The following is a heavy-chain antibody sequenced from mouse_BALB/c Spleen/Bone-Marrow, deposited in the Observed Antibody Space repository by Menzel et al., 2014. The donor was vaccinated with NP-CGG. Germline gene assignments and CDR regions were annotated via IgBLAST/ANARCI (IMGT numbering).Heavy chain of an antibody. D-gene: IGHD2-2*01. Sequence: DVQLVESGGGLVKPGGSLKLSCAASGFAFSGNDMSWVRQTPEKRLEWVAYISSGGGSTYYPDTVKGRFTISRDNAKNTLYLQMNSLKSEDTAMYYCARQRGYAYAMDYWGQGTSVTVSS. CDR3: ARQRGYAYAMDY. CDR1: GFAFSGND. J-gene: IGHJ4*01. CDR2: ISSGGGST. V-gene: IGHV5-12-1*01.